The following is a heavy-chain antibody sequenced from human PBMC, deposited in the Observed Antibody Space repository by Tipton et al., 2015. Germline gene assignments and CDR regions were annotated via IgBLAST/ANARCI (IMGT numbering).Heavy chain of an antibody. D-gene: IGHD3-22*01. J-gene: IGHJ4*02. CDR2: ITTNGYST. V-gene: IGHV3-64D*08. CDR1: GFTLSRYA. CDR3: VKDGYYYDSGGYSPLDY. Sequence: GSLRLSCSAAGFTLSRYAMNWVRQAPGKGLEYVSAITTNGYSTYYADSVRGRFTISRDNSKNTPYLQMSSLRAEDTAVYYCVKDGYYYDSGGYSPLDYWGQGTLVTVSS.